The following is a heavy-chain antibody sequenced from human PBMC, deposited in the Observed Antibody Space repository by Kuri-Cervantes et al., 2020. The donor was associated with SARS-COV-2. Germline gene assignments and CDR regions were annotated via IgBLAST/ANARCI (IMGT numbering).Heavy chain of an antibody. CDR1: GGSFSGYY. CDR3: ARPREQWSDAFDI. CDR2: IYYSGST. D-gene: IGHD6-19*01. J-gene: IGHJ3*02. V-gene: IGHV4-39*01. Sequence: SETLSLTRAVYGGSFSGYYWGWIRQPPGKGLEWIGSIYYSGSTYYNPSLKSRVTISVDTSKNQFSLKLSSVTAADTAVYYCARPREQWSDAFDIWGQGTMVTVSS.